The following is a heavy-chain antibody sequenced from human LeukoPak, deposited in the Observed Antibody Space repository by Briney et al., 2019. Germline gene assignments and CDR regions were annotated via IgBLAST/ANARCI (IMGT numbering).Heavy chain of an antibody. D-gene: IGHD4-11*01. J-gene: IGHJ4*02. Sequence: SETLSLTCTVSGGSISSSSYYWGWIRQPPGKGLEWIGSIYYSGSTYYNPSLKSRVTISVDTSKNQFSLKLSSVTAADTAVYYCARLLDYSNYCGYWGQGTLVTVSS. CDR1: GGSISSSSYY. CDR2: IYYSGST. CDR3: ARLLDYSNYCGY. V-gene: IGHV4-39*01.